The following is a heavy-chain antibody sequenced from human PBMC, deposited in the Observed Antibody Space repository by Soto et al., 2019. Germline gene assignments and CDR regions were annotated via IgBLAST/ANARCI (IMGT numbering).Heavy chain of an antibody. D-gene: IGHD2-15*01. CDR1: GYTFTSYY. V-gene: IGHV1-46*03. J-gene: IGHJ4*02. Sequence: QVQLVQSGAEVKKPGASVKVSCKASGYTFTSYYMHWVRQAPGQGLEWMGIINPSGGSTSYAQKFQGRVTMTRHTSTSTVYMELSSLRSEDTAVYYCARDNCSGGSCYGHWGQGTLVTVSS. CDR2: INPSGGST. CDR3: ARDNCSGGSCYGH.